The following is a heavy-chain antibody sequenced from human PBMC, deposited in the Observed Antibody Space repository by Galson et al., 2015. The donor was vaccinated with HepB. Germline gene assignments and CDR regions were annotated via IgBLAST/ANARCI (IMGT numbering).Heavy chain of an antibody. CDR1: GFTFSSYS. CDR3: ARKGYSGYVPFDY. Sequence: SLRLSCAASGFTFSSYSMNWVRQAPGKGLEWVSSISSSSSYIYYADSVKGRFTISRDNAKNSLYLQMNSLRAEDTAVYYCARKGYSGYVPFDYWGQGTLVTVSS. J-gene: IGHJ4*02. CDR2: ISSSSSYI. V-gene: IGHV3-21*01. D-gene: IGHD5-12*01.